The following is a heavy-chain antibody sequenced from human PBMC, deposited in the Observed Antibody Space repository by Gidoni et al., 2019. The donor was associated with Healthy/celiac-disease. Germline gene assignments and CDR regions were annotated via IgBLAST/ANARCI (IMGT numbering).Heavy chain of an antibody. J-gene: IGHJ6*02. CDR2: ISWNSGSI. Sequence: EVQLVESGGGLVQPGRSLRLSSAAAGFTFDDYARHWVRPAPGKGLEWVSGISWNSGSIGYADSVKGRFTISRDNAKNSLYLQMNSLRAEDTALYYCAKSQARYGMDVWGQGTTVTVSS. CDR1: GFTFDDYA. V-gene: IGHV3-9*01. CDR3: AKSQARYGMDV.